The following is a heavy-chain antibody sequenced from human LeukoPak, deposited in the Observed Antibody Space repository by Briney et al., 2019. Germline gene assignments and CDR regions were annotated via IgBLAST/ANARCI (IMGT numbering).Heavy chain of an antibody. CDR1: GGSFSGYY. CDR2: INHSGST. D-gene: IGHD6-19*01. J-gene: IGHJ6*02. CDR3: ARGLYSSGWTSNYYYYGMDV. V-gene: IGHV4-34*01. Sequence: QPSETLSLTCAVYGGSFSGYYWSWIRRPPGKGLEWIGEINHSGSTNYNPSLKSRVTISVDTSKNQFSLKLSSVTAADTAVYYCARGLYSSGWTSNYYYYGMDVWGQGTTVTVSS.